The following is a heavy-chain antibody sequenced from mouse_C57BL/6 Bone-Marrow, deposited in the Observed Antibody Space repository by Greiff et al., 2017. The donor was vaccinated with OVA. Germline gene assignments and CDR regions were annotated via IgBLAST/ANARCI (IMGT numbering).Heavy chain of an antibody. J-gene: IGHJ3*01. D-gene: IGHD2-2*01. CDR2: IWSGGST. CDR1: GFSLTSYG. Sequence: QVQLKESGPGLVQPSQSLSITCTVSGFSLTSYGVHWVRQSPGKGLEWLGVIWSGGSTDYNAAFISRLSISKDNSKSQVFFKMNSLQAADTAIYYCARRDYGYDGFAYWGQGTLVTVSA. CDR3: ARRDYGYDGFAY. V-gene: IGHV2-2*01.